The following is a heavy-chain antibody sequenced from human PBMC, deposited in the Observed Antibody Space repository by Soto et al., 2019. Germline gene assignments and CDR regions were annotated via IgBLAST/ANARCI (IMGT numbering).Heavy chain of an antibody. CDR3: ARGRIAAAGTRNWFDP. D-gene: IGHD6-13*01. CDR1: GYTFTGYY. CDR2: INPNSGGT. J-gene: IGHJ5*02. Sequence: ASVKVSCKASGYTFTGYYMHWVRQAPGQGLEWMGWINPNSGGTNYAQKFQGRVTMTRDTSISTAYMELSRLGSDDTAVYYCARGRIAAAGTRNWFDPWGQGTLVTVSS. V-gene: IGHV1-2*02.